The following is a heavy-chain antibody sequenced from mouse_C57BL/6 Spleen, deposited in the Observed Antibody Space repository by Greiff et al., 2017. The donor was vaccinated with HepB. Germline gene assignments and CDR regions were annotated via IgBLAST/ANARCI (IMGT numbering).Heavy chain of an antibody. V-gene: IGHV8-8*01. CDR2: IWWDDDK. Sequence: QVTLQVSGPGLLQPSQTLSLTCSFSGFSLSTFGMGVGWIRPRSGKGLEWLAHIWWDDDKYYNPALKSRITISKDTSKNQAFLKIANVDTADTATDYCARMGGNDWYFEGWGTGITVTVAS. D-gene: IGHD2-1*01. CDR1: GFSLSTFGMG. CDR3: ARMGGNDWYFEG. J-gene: IGHJ1*03.